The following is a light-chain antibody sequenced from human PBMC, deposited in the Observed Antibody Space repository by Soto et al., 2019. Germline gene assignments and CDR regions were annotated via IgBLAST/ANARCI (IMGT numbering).Light chain of an antibody. CDR2: DSS. J-gene: IGKJ2*01. V-gene: IGKV1-9*01. CDR3: QQLSHYPYT. CDR1: YDVSSS. Sequence: DIQLTQSPSFLSASVEDRVTISCRASYDVSSSLAWYQQEPGKPPKLLIYDSSTLQTGVPSRITGSGSGRKFTLTISGLQFGDFATYFCQQLSHYPYTFGQGTKLAI.